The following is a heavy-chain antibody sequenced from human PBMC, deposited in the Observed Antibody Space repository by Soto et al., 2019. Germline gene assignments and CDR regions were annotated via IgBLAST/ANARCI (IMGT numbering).Heavy chain of an antibody. Sequence: EVQLVESGGGLVQPGGSLRLSCAASGFTFSSYDMHWVRQATGKGLEWALAIATAGDTYYPGSVKGRFTISRENAKNSLYLQMNSLRAEDTAVYYCPRVGSVGATSLLDYCCQGTLVTVSS. CDR2: IATAGDT. CDR3: PRVGSVGATSLLDY. J-gene: IGHJ4*02. V-gene: IGHV3-13*01. CDR1: GFTFSSYD. D-gene: IGHD1-26*01.